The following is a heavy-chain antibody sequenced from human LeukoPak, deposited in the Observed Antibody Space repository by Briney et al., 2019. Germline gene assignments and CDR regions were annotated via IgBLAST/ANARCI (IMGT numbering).Heavy chain of an antibody. J-gene: IGHJ3*02. Sequence: QSGGSLRLSCAASGFTFSNYWMSWVRQAPGKGLEWVANIKQDGNEKCYVDSVKGRFTISRDNAKNSLYLQMNSLRAEDTAVYYCARERILDIWGQGTMVTVSS. CDR1: GFTFSNYW. V-gene: IGHV3-7*01. CDR3: ARERILDI. CDR2: IKQDGNEK.